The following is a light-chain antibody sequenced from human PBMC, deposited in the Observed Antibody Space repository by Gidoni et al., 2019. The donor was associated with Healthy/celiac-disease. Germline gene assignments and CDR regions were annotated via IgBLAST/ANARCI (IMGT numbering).Light chain of an antibody. V-gene: IGLV3-19*01. CDR3: NSRDSSGNHVV. Sequence: SSELTQDPAVSVALGQTVRITCQGDSLRSYYASWYQQNPGQAPVLVIYGKTNRPSGIPDRFSGSSSGNTASLTITGAQAEDEADYYCNSRDSSGNHVVFGGGTKLTVL. CDR1: SLRSYY. CDR2: GKT. J-gene: IGLJ2*01.